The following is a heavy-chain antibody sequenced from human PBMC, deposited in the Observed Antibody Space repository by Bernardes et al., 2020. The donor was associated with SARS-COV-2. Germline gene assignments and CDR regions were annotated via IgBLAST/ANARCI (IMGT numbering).Heavy chain of an antibody. J-gene: IGHJ4*02. Sequence: PGKRLECVSGITGSSDSTYYADSVKGRFSISRDTSKNTLYLQMNSLRAEDTAVYFCAKDQWYRRSSCFDFWGQGTLVTVSS. CDR3: AKDQWYRRSSCFDF. D-gene: IGHD6-6*01. V-gene: IGHV3-23*01. CDR2: ITGSSDST.